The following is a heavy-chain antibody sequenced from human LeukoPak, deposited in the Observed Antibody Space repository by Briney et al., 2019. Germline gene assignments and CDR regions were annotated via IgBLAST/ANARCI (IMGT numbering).Heavy chain of an antibody. D-gene: IGHD2-21*01. CDR1: GFTFSSYA. CDR3: ARDGCGGDRWCNYFDY. J-gene: IGHJ4*02. CDR2: ISYDGSNK. V-gene: IGHV3-30-3*01. Sequence: PGGSLRLSCAASGFTFSSYAMHWVRQAPGKGLEWVAVISYDGSNKYYADSVKGRFTISRDNSKNTLYLQMNSLRAEDTAVYYCARDGCGGDRWCNYFDYWGQGTLVTVSS.